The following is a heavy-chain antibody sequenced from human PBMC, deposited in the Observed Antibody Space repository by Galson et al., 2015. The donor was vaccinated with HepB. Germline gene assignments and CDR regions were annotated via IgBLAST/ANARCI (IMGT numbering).Heavy chain of an antibody. CDR1: GFTFSSYW. CDR2: INNDGSST. J-gene: IGHJ5*02. Sequence: SLRLSCAASGFTFSSYWMYWVRQAPGKGLVWVSRINNDGSSTNYADSVKGRFTISRDNARNTLYLQMNSLRVEDTAVYYCARDLGYRFDPWGQGTLVTVSS. V-gene: IGHV3-74*01. D-gene: IGHD2-15*01. CDR3: ARDLGYRFDP.